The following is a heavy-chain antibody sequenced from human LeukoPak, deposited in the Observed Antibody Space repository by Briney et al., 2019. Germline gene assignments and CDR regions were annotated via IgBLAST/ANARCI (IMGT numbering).Heavy chain of an antibody. V-gene: IGHV4-34*01. D-gene: IGHD3-3*01. CDR2: INHRGST. CDR3: ARDRKYLRFLAP. Sequence: KPSGTLSLTCAVYGGSFSGYYWSWVRQPPRKGVGWIGEINHRGSTNYNPSLKSRVTISVDTSKNQFSLKLSSVTAADTAVYYCARDRKYLRFLAPWGQGTLVTVSS. J-gene: IGHJ5*02. CDR1: GGSFSGYY.